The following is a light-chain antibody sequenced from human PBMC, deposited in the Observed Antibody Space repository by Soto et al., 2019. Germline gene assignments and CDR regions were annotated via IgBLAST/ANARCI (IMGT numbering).Light chain of an antibody. CDR2: DAA. CDR1: QSISNW. J-gene: IGKJ1*01. CDR3: QQSYSTLET. Sequence: DIQMTQSPSTLSASVGDRVTITCRASQSISNWLAWYQQKAGKAPKLLIYDAASLQSGVPSRFSGNGSGTDFTLTISSLQPEDFAAYYCQQSYSTLETFGQGTKV. V-gene: IGKV1-39*01.